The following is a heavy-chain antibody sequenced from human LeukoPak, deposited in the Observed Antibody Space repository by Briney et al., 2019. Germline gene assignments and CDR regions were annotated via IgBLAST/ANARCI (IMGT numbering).Heavy chain of an antibody. V-gene: IGHV3-48*01. Sequence: GVLRLSCAASGFTFSSYSMNWVRQAPGKGLEWVSYISSSSSTIYYADSVKGRFTISRDNAKNSLYLQMNSLRAEDTAVYYCARDQKVTAFDYWGQGTLVIVSS. CDR1: GFTFSSYS. J-gene: IGHJ4*02. CDR2: ISSSSSTI. CDR3: ARDQKVTAFDY. D-gene: IGHD2-21*02.